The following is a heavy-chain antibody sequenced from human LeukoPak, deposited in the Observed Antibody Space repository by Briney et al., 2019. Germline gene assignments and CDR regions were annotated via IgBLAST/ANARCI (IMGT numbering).Heavy chain of an antibody. D-gene: IGHD6-13*01. Sequence: GGSLRLSCAASGFTLSNYWMSWVRQAPGKGLEWVANIRQDGSERYYVDSVKGRFTISRDNAKNSLYLQMNSLRAEDTAVYYCARGFIAAAGGVGYWGQGTLVTVSS. CDR1: GFTLSNYW. CDR2: IRQDGSER. CDR3: ARGFIAAAGGVGY. V-gene: IGHV3-7*01. J-gene: IGHJ4*02.